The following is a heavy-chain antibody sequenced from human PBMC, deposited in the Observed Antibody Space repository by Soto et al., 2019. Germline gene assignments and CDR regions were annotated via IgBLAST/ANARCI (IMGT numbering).Heavy chain of an antibody. CDR3: ARGYSSGCHDWFDP. J-gene: IGHJ5*02. V-gene: IGHV1-8*01. CDR2: VNPNSGDT. CDR1: GYTFTTYD. Sequence: QVQLVQSGAEVKKPGASVKVSCKASGYTFTTYDINWVRQATGQGLEWMGWVNPNSGDTRYAQKVQGRNTMTWDTSKNTAYMELTSLRSEDTAVYYCARGYSSGCHDWFDPWGQGSMVTVSS. D-gene: IGHD6-25*01.